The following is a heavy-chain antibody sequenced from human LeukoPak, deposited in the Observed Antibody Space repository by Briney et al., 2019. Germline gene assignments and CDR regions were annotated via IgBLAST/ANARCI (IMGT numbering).Heavy chain of an antibody. CDR1: GYTFTSYG. J-gene: IGHJ4*02. CDR2: ISAYNGNT. CDR3: ARAEDVLRYFDWLPNPDY. Sequence: ASVKVSCKASGYTFTSYGISWVRQALGQGLEWMGWISAYNGNTNYAQKLQGRVTMTTDTSTSTAYMELRSLRSDDTAVYYCARAEDVLRYFDWLPNPDYWGQGTLVTVSS. D-gene: IGHD3-9*01. V-gene: IGHV1-18*04.